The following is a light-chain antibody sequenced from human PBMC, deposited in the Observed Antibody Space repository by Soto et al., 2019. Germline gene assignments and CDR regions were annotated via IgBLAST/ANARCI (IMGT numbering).Light chain of an antibody. V-gene: IGKV1-5*01. J-gene: IGKJ1*01. CDR3: QQSYSTPRT. CDR1: QSITSW. Sequence: DIQMTQSPSTLYASVGDRVIITCRASQSITSWLAWYQQKPGQAPKLLIYDASNLEIRVPSRFSGSGSGTDFTLTISSLQPEDFATYYCQQSYSTPRTFGQGTKVDNK. CDR2: DAS.